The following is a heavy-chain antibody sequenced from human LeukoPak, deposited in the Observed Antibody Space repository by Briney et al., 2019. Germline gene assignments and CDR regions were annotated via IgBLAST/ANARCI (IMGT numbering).Heavy chain of an antibody. J-gene: IGHJ4*02. CDR3: AKSDCSGPTCYSGLDS. CDR2: ISGSGDNA. Sequence: GGSLRLSCAASGFTFSSYAMSWVRQAPGKGLEWVSSISGSGDNAFYADSVKGRFALSRDNSKNALLLQMNSLRADDAAIYFCAKSDCSGPTCYSGLDSWGQGTLVTVSS. V-gene: IGHV3-23*01. D-gene: IGHD2-15*01. CDR1: GFTFSSYA.